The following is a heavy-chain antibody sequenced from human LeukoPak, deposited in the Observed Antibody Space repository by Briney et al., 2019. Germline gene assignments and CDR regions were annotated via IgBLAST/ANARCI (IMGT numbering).Heavy chain of an antibody. V-gene: IGHV4-34*01. CDR1: GGSFSSYY. J-gene: IGHJ4*02. CDR3: ARGLGLTPGAYYFDS. Sequence: SETLSLTCAVYGGSFSSYYWSWIRQPPGKGLEWIGEFNHSGSTNYNPSLKSRVTISVDTSKNQFSLKLSSVTAADPAVYYCARGLGLTPGAYYFDSWGQGTLVAVSS. D-gene: IGHD1-26*01. CDR2: FNHSGST.